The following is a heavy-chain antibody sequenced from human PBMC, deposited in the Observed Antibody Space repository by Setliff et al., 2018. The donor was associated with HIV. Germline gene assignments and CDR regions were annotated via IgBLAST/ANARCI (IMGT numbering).Heavy chain of an antibody. Sequence: GESLKISCKGSGYDFPNNWIGWVRQMPGKGLEWMGNIYPDDSDAEYNPSFEGHVTMSVDKSITTVYLQWTSLKSSDTAIYYCARRPSSYNWFDPWGQGTLVTVSS. J-gene: IGHJ5*02. CDR2: IYPDDSDA. D-gene: IGHD6-6*01. CDR3: ARRPSSYNWFDP. CDR1: GYDFPNNW. V-gene: IGHV5-51*01.